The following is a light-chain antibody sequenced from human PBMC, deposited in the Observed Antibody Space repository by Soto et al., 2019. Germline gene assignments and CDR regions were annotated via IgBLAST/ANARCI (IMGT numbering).Light chain of an antibody. CDR3: QQYSNWPPIT. CDR2: GVS. CDR1: QSVSSTF. J-gene: IGKJ5*01. V-gene: IGKV3-20*01. Sequence: EIVLTQSPGTLSLSPGERATLSCRASQSVSSTFLAWYQQKPGQAPRLLIYGVSKRATGIPDRFSGSGSGTDFTLTISRLEPEDFAVYYCQQYSNWPPITFGQVTRLEIK.